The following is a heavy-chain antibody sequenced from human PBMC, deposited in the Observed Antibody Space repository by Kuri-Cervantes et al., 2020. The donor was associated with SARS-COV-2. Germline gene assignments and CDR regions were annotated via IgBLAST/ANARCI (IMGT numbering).Heavy chain of an antibody. Sequence: SETLSLTCTVSGGSISSHYWGWIRQPPGKGLEWIGYIYYSGSTNYNPSLKSRVTISVDTSKNQFSLKLSSVTAADTAVYYCARSGSYPYYYYYMDVWGKGTTVTVSS. J-gene: IGHJ6*03. V-gene: IGHV4-59*11. CDR2: IYYSGST. D-gene: IGHD1-26*01. CDR1: GGSISSHY. CDR3: ARSGSYPYYYYYMDV.